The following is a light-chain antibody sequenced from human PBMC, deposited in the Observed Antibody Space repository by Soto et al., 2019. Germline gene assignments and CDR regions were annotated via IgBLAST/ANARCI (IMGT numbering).Light chain of an antibody. CDR2: GVS. CDR3: QQYNNLPRT. CDR1: QSFTSN. V-gene: IGKV3-15*01. J-gene: IGKJ5*01. Sequence: EIVMTQFPATLSVSPGERVTLSCRASQSFTSNLAWYQQKPGQAPRLLIYGVSTRATDIPDRLSGSGSGTEFTLNISSLQSEDLAVYYCQQYNNLPRTFGQGTRLEIK.